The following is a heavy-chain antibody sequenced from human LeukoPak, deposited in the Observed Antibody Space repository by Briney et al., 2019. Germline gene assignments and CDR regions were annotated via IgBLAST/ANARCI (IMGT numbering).Heavy chain of an antibody. CDR2: IYSGGST. Sequence: GGSLRLSCVVSGFTVSSNYMSWVRQAPGKGLEWVSVIYSGGSTYYAESVKGRFTISRDNSKHPGYLQMNHLRAEDTAVYYCARDGGTVLPFSWGQGTLVTVSS. CDR3: ARDGGTVLPFS. CDR1: GFTVSSNY. V-gene: IGHV3-53*01. D-gene: IGHD3-3*01. J-gene: IGHJ4*02.